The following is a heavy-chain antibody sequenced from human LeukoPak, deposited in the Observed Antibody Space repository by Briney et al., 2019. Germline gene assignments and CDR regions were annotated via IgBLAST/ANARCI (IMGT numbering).Heavy chain of an antibody. CDR3: AKGYSGYESSLDY. D-gene: IGHD5-12*01. CDR1: GFTFSDYN. J-gene: IGHJ4*02. V-gene: IGHV3-11*04. CDR2: ISRSGSTK. Sequence: KPGGSLRLSCAASGFTFSDYNMRWIRQAPGKGLEWVSSISRSGSTKYYADSVKGRFTISRDNAKNSLFLQMNSLRAEDTAVNYCAKGYSGYESSLDYWGQGTLVTVSS.